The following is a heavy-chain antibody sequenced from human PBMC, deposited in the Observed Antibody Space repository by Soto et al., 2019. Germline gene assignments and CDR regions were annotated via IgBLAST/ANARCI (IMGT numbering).Heavy chain of an antibody. CDR1: GFTFDDYA. CDR3: AKGADDFWSGPRFDY. V-gene: IGHV3-9*01. Sequence: GGSLRLSCAASGFTFDDYAMHWVRQAPGKDLEWVSGISWNSGSIGYADSVKGRFTISRDNAKNSLYLQMNSLRAEDTALYYCAKGADDFWSGPRFDYWGQGTLVTVS. J-gene: IGHJ4*02. CDR2: ISWNSGSI. D-gene: IGHD3-3*01.